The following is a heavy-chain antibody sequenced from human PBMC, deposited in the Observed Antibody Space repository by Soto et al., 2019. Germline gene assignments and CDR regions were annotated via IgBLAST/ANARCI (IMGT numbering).Heavy chain of an antibody. Sequence: GASVKVSCKASGGTFSSYAISWVRQAPGQGLEWMGGIIPIFGTANYAQKFQGRVTITADESTSTAYMELSSLRSEDTAVYYCARVIFTGILLWSTYYYYGMDVWGQGTTVTVSS. D-gene: IGHD5-18*01. J-gene: IGHJ6*02. CDR2: IIPIFGTA. V-gene: IGHV1-69*13. CDR1: GGTFSSYA. CDR3: ARVIFTGILLWSTYYYYGMDV.